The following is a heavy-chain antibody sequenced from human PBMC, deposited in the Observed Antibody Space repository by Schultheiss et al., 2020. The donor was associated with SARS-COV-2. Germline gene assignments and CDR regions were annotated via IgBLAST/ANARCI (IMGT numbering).Heavy chain of an antibody. V-gene: IGHV3-23*01. CDR2: ISGSGSTI. CDR1: GFTFSSYA. D-gene: IGHD5-24*01. CDR3: ARESGYGSCYYDYQYMDV. Sequence: GGSLRLSCAASGFTFSSYAMSWVRQAPGKGLEWVSAISGSGSTINYADSVKGRFTISRDNAKNSLYLQMNGLRAEDTAVYYCARESGYGSCYYDYQYMDVWGQGTTVTVSS. J-gene: IGHJ6*03.